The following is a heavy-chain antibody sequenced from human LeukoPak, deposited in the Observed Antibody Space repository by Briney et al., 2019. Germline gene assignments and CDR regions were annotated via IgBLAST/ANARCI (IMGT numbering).Heavy chain of an antibody. Sequence: GGSLRLSCAASGFTFSSYWMTWVRQAPGKGLEWVANIKRDGSEKYYVDSVKGRFTISRDNAKNSLYLQMDSLRSEDTAVYYCARWGNNGPPFDYWGQGTLVTVSS. J-gene: IGHJ4*02. CDR1: GFTFSSYW. V-gene: IGHV3-7*01. D-gene: IGHD1/OR15-1a*01. CDR2: IKRDGSEK. CDR3: ARWGNNGPPFDY.